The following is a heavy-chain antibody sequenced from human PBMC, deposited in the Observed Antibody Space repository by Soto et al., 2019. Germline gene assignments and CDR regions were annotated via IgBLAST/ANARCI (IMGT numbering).Heavy chain of an antibody. CDR1: GGSISSGGYY. CDR3: ARDLSSGYDGEGWFDP. CDR2: IYYSGST. J-gene: IGHJ5*02. D-gene: IGHD3-22*01. Sequence: QVQLQESGPGLVKPSQTLSLTCTVSGGSISSGGYYWSWIRQHPGKGLEWIGYIYYSGSTYYNPSLKRRVTISVDTSKNQFSLKLSSVTAADTAVYYCARDLSSGYDGEGWFDPWGQGTLVTVSS. V-gene: IGHV4-31*03.